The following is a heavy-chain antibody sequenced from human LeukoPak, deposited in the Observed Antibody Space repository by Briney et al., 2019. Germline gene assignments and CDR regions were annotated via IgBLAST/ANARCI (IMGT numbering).Heavy chain of an antibody. D-gene: IGHD1-26*01. V-gene: IGHV3-21*04. Sequence: GGSLRLSCAASGFTFSSYSMNWVRQAPGKGLEWVSSISSSSSYIYYADSVKGRFTISRDNSKNTLYLQMNSLRAEDTAVYYCAKPHFDSGYVDYWGQGTLVTVSS. CDR3: AKPHFDSGYVDY. CDR2: ISSSSSYI. J-gene: IGHJ4*02. CDR1: GFTFSSYS.